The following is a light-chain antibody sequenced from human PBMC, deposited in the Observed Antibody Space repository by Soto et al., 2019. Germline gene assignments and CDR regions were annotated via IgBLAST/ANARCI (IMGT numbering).Light chain of an antibody. V-gene: IGKV3-20*01. CDR3: QQYGSSAPIT. CDR1: QSVTSNY. J-gene: IGKJ5*01. CDR2: GAS. Sequence: EIVLTQSPDTLSLSPGERATLSCRASQSVTSNYLAWYQQKPGQAPSLLIYGASSRATGIPDRFSGSGSGTDFTLTISRLEPEDFGMYYCQQYGSSAPITFGQGTRVVIE.